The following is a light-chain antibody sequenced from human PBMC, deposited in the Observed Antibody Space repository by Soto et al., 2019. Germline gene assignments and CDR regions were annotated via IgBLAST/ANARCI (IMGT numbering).Light chain of an antibody. J-gene: IGLJ3*02. V-gene: IGLV1-47*01. CDR3: AAWDDSLSGGV. Sequence: QAVVTQPPSASGTPGQRVTISCSGSSSNIGSNFVYWYQQFPGTAPKLLIYRNNQRPSGVPDRFSGSKSGTSASLAISGLPSEDEADYYCAAWDDSLSGGVFGGGTQLTVL. CDR2: RNN. CDR1: SSNIGSNF.